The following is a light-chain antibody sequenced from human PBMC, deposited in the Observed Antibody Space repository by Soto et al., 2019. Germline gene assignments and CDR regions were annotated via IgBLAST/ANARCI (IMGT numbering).Light chain of an antibody. CDR1: QSISSY. Sequence: DIQIPQSPSSLSASVGDRVTITCRASQSISSYLNWYQQKPGKAPELLIYAASTLQGGVPSRFSGSESGTDFTLTISSLQPEDFATYYCQQSYSSPLTLGGGTKVDI. CDR3: QQSYSSPLT. V-gene: IGKV1-39*01. J-gene: IGKJ4*01. CDR2: AAS.